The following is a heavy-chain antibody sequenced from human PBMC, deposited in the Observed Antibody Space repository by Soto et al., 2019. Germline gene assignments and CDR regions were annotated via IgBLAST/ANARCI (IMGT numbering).Heavy chain of an antibody. CDR2: IYYSGST. D-gene: IGHD1-1*01. J-gene: IGHJ4*02. V-gene: IGHV4-59*08. CDR1: GGSISSYY. Sequence: SXTLSLTCTVSGGSISSYYCSWIRQPPGKGLEWIGYIYYSGSTNYNPSLKSRATISVDTSKNQFSLKLRSVTAADTAVYYCARRYGYSFDYWGQGTLVTVSS. CDR3: ARRYGYSFDY.